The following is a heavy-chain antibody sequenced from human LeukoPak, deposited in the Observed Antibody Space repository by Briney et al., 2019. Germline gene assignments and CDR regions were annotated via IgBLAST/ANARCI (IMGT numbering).Heavy chain of an antibody. V-gene: IGHV1-46*01. CDR3: ARNPFGLGVLDY. J-gene: IGHJ4*02. CDR1: GYTFTSYY. Sequence: ASVKVSCKASGYTFTSYYIHWVRQAPGQGLEWRGVINPSGGSTSYAQKFQARVTMTSDTSTRTVYMELSSLRSEDTSVYYCARNPFGLGVLDYWGQGTLVTVSS. CDR2: INPSGGST. D-gene: IGHD3-16*01.